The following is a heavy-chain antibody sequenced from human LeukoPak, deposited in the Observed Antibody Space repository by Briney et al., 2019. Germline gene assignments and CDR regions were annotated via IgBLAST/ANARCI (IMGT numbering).Heavy chain of an antibody. D-gene: IGHD6-25*01. J-gene: IGHJ4*02. Sequence: GGSLRLSCAASGFTFSTYSMNWVRQAPVKGLERVSYISSSGSTIYYADSVKGRFTISRDNAKNSLYLQMNSLRDEDTAVYYCATSGSGYRRGVIDYWGQGTLVTVSS. V-gene: IGHV3-48*02. CDR1: GFTFSTYS. CDR2: ISSSGSTI. CDR3: ATSGSGYRRGVIDY.